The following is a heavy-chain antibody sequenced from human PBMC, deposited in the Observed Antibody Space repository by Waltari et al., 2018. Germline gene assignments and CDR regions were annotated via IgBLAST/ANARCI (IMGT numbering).Heavy chain of an antibody. J-gene: IGHJ3*02. CDR2: IYPGYSDT. CDR3: ASSIGSYGNYAFAI. Sequence: EVQLVQSGAEVKTPGESLKISCKGSGYSFTSYWISWVRQIPGNALEWVGIIYPGYSDTSFSSSVQGHVTISADKSSSTAYLQWSSLKSSDTAMYYCASSIGSYGNYAFAIWGQGTMVTVSS. D-gene: IGHD1-26*01. CDR1: GYSFTSYW. V-gene: IGHV5-51*01.